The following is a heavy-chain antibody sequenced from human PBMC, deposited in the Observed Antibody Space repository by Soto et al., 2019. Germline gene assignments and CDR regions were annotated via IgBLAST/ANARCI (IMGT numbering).Heavy chain of an antibody. J-gene: IGHJ4*02. V-gene: IGHV3-21*01. D-gene: IGHD3-3*01. CDR1: GFTFSSYS. CDR3: ARDTYDFWSGYYLFDY. Sequence: GGSLRLSCAASGFTFSSYSMNWVRQAPGKGLEWVSSISSSSSYIYYADSVKGRFTISRDNAKNSLYLQMNSLRAEDTAVYYCARDTYDFWSGYYLFDYWGQGTLVTVSS. CDR2: ISSSSSYI.